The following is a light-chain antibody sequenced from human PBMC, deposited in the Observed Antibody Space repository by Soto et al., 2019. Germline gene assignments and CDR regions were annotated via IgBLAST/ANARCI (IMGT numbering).Light chain of an antibody. CDR1: SGDVGRDEL. V-gene: IGLV2-23*02. Sequence: QSVLTKPASVSGSPGQSITISYTRTSGDVGRDELVSWYQQHPGKAPKLIIYEVTRRPSGVSNRFSGSKSGKTASLTISGLQDEDEADYYCCSYAARRSFPYVFGTGTKVTVL. J-gene: IGLJ1*01. CDR2: EVT. CDR3: CSYAARRSFPYV.